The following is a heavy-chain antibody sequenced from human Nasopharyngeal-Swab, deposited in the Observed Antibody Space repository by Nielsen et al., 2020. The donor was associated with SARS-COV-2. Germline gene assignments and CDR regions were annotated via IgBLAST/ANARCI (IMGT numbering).Heavy chain of an antibody. CDR3: ARDSDNWAIDY. CDR1: GFTFSTYW. J-gene: IGHJ4*02. Sequence: GGSLRLSCAASGFTFSTYWMHWVRQPPGKGLEWVAFIAHDASNEYYGDSVKGRFSISRDSSKNTLYLQMDSLRGEDTAVYYCARDSDNWAIDYWGQGTLVTVSP. D-gene: IGHD1-1*01. V-gene: IGHV3-30*03. CDR2: IAHDASNE.